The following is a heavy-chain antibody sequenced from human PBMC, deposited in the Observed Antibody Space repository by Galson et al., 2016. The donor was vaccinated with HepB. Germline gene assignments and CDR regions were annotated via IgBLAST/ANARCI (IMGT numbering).Heavy chain of an antibody. CDR1: GFTFSHYA. CDR3: VRGTESPLGGGGYYYMDV. Sequence: SLRLSCAASGFTFSHYAMSWVRQASGRGLEWVSGITPSGDKTFDADFVRGRFTISRDNAKNSLYLQVNSLRAEDMTVYYCVRGTESPLGGGGYYYMDVRGKGTTVTVSS. D-gene: IGHD3-16*01. CDR2: ITPSGDKT. J-gene: IGHJ6*03. V-gene: IGHV3-23*01.